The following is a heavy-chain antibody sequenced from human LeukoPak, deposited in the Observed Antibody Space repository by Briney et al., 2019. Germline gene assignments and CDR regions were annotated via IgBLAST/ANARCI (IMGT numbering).Heavy chain of an antibody. CDR3: AKADGSYKTLIDY. Sequence: GGSLRLSCAASGFTFSICAMNWVRQAPGKGLEWVSGISGSGGSTYYADSVKGRFTISRDSSKNTVYLQMNSLRAEDTAIYYCAKADGSYKTLIDYWGQGTLVTVSS. V-gene: IGHV3-23*01. CDR2: ISGSGGST. J-gene: IGHJ4*02. CDR1: GFTFSICA. D-gene: IGHD3-10*01.